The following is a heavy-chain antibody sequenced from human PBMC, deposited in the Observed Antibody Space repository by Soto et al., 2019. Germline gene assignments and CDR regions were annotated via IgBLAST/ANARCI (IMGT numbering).Heavy chain of an antibody. J-gene: IGHJ6*02. CDR1: GFTFSSYA. V-gene: IGHV3-23*01. D-gene: IGHD6-6*01. Sequence: GGSLRLSCAASGFTFSSYAMSWVRQAPGKGLEWVSAISGSGGSTYYADSVKGRFTISRDNSKNTLYLQMNSLRAEDTAAYYCAKATGRYSSSSSGTDVWGQGTTVTGSS. CDR3: AKATGRYSSSSSGTDV. CDR2: ISGSGGST.